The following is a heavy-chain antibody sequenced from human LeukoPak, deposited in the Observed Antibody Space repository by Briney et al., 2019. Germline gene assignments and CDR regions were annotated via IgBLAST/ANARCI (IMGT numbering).Heavy chain of an antibody. CDR3: ATPLGENDSSGYYYFDY. CDR2: FDPEDGET. CDR1: GYTLTELS. D-gene: IGHD3-22*01. V-gene: IGHV1-24*01. Sequence: ASVKVSRKVSGYTLTELSMHWVRQAPGKGLEWMGGFDPEDGETIYAQKFQGRVTMTEDTSTDTAYMELSSLRSEDTAVYYCATPLGENDSSGYYYFDYWGQGTLVTVSS. J-gene: IGHJ4*02.